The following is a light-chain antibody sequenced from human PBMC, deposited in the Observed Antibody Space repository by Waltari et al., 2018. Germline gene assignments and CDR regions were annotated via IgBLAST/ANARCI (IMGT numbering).Light chain of an antibody. Sequence: DIQMTQSPSTLSASVGDTVTITCRASRSISRWLAWFQQKPGKAPKLLIYKASTLESWVPSRFGGSGSGSEFNITISSLQPDDLATYYCQQYNSYSEYTFGQGTKLEMK. V-gene: IGKV1-5*03. CDR2: KAS. CDR1: RSISRW. CDR3: QQYNSYSEYT. J-gene: IGKJ2*01.